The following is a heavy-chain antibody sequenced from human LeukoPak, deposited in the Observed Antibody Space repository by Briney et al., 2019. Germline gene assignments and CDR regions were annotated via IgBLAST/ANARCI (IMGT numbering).Heavy chain of an antibody. V-gene: IGHV1-69*13. J-gene: IGHJ4*02. D-gene: IGHD6-6*01. CDR2: IIPIFGTA. Sequence: SVKVSCKASGGTFSSYAISWVRQAPGQGLEWMGGIIPIFGTANYAQKFQGRVTITADGSTSTAYMELSSLRSEDTAVYYCARDGIAARGLFDYWGQGTLVTVSS. CDR1: GGTFSSYA. CDR3: ARDGIAARGLFDY.